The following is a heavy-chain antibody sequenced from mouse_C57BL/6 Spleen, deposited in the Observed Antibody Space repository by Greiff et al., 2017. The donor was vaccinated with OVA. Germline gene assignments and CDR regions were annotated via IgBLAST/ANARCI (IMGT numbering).Heavy chain of an antibody. CDR3: ARGVDYDWFAY. V-gene: IGHV1-82*01. D-gene: IGHD2-4*01. CDR1: GYAFSSSW. J-gene: IGHJ3*01. CDR2: IYPGDGDT. Sequence: QVQLQQSGPELVKPGASVKISCKASGYAFSSSWMNWVKQRPGKGLEWIGRIYPGDGDTNYNGKFKGKATLTADKSSSTAYMQLSSLTSEDSAVYFCARGVDYDWFAYWGQGTLVTVSA.